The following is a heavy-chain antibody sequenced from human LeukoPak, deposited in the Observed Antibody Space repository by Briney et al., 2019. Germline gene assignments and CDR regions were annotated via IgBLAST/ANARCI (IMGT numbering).Heavy chain of an antibody. CDR1: GGSISELNYY. CDR3: ARQGVVGATGFDF. CDR2: IYYSGST. V-gene: IGHV4-39*01. Sequence: SETLSLTCSVSGGSISELNYYWGWIRQPPGKGLEWIGNIYYSGSTYNNPSLESRVVISVDTSRNQFSLKLTSVTATDTAVNYCARQGVVGATGFDFWGQGILVTVSS. J-gene: IGHJ4*02. D-gene: IGHD1-26*01.